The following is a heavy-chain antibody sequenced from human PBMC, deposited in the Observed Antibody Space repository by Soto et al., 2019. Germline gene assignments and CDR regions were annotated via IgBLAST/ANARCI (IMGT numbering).Heavy chain of an antibody. CDR3: ARKDKSGYFNWFDP. J-gene: IGHJ5*02. Sequence: PGASLKISCRTSGYRFTSCWIAWVRQMPGKGLEWMGIIFPSDSDTRYSPSFQGQVTISADRSTSTVFLQWASLKASDTAVYFCARKDKSGYFNWFDPWGQGTLVTVSS. CDR1: GYRFTSCW. D-gene: IGHD3-22*01. V-gene: IGHV5-51*01. CDR2: IFPSDSDT.